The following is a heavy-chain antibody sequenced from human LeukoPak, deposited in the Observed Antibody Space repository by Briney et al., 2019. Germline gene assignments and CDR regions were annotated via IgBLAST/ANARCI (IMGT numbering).Heavy chain of an antibody. CDR2: IRYDGSNK. J-gene: IGHJ4*02. D-gene: IGHD1-1*01. Sequence: GGSLRLSCTTSGDTFGTHTMHWVRQAPGKGLEWVAFIRYDGSNKYFADSMKGRFTISRDNSKNTLYLQMNSLRAEDTAVYYCAKIQGSTWIYFDYWGQGTLVTVSS. CDR3: AKIQGSTWIYFDY. CDR1: GDTFGTHT. V-gene: IGHV3-30*02.